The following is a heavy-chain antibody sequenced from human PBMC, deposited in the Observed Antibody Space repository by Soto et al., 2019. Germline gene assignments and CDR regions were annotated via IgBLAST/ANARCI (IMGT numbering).Heavy chain of an antibody. V-gene: IGHV3-49*03. J-gene: IGHJ4*01. D-gene: IGHD3-22*01. CDR1: GFTFGDYA. Sequence: GGALRLSRTGSGFTFGDYAISWFRPAPGKGLEGGGFIRSKAYGGTTEYAASVKGRFTISRDDSKSIAYLQMNSLKTEDTAVYYCTRGFWKGDYDNGGYYYPTYYWGQGTLVTVSS. CDR2: IRSKAYGGTT. CDR3: TRGFWKGDYDNGGYYYPTYY.